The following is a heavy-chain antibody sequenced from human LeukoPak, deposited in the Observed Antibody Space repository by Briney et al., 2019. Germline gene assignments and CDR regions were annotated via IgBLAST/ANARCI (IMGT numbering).Heavy chain of an antibody. Sequence: VASVKVSCKASGYTFTSYGISWVRQAPGQGLEWMGWISAYNGNTNYAQKLQGRVTITADESTSTAYMELSSLRSEDTAVYYCARDPPGVPWGQGTLVTVSS. V-gene: IGHV1-18*01. CDR1: GYTFTSYG. CDR3: ARDPPGVP. J-gene: IGHJ5*02. CDR2: ISAYNGNT.